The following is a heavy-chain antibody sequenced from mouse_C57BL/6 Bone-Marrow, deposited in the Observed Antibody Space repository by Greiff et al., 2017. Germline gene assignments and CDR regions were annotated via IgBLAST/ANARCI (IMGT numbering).Heavy chain of an antibody. V-gene: IGHV1-59*01. CDR1: GYTFTSYW. Sequence: QVQLQQPGAELVRPGTSVKLSCKASGYTFTSYWMHWVKQRPGQGLEWIGVIDPSDSYTNYNQKFKGKATLTVDTSSSTAYMQLSSLTSEDSAVYYCARLPTGTWFAYWGQGTLVTVSA. D-gene: IGHD4-1*02. CDR2: IDPSDSYT. CDR3: ARLPTGTWFAY. J-gene: IGHJ3*01.